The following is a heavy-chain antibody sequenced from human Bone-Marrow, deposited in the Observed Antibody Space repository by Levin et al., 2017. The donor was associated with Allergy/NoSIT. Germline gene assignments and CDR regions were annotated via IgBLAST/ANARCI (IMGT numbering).Heavy chain of an antibody. CDR2: MSGSGANT. V-gene: IGHV3-23*01. CDR3: AKGKYGDYAGGDY. Sequence: QPGGSLRLSCAASGFTVSSYAMSWVRQAPGKGLEWVSAMSGSGANTYYADSVKGRFTISRDNSKNTLYLQMNSLRAEDTAVYYCAKGKYGDYAGGDYWGQGTLVTVSS. J-gene: IGHJ4*02. D-gene: IGHD4-17*01. CDR1: GFTVSSYA.